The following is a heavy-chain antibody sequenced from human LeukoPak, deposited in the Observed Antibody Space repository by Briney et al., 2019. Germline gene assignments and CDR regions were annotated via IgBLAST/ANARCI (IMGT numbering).Heavy chain of an antibody. Sequence: SETLSLTCTVPGDSISSYYWSWIRQPPGKGLEWIGRIYTSGSTNYNPSLKSRVTISIDTSKNQFSLKLNSVTAADTAVYYCARDRGYSYAFDYWGQGTLVTVSS. CDR1: GDSISSYY. D-gene: IGHD5-18*01. CDR2: IYTSGST. V-gene: IGHV4-4*07. J-gene: IGHJ4*02. CDR3: ARDRGYSYAFDY.